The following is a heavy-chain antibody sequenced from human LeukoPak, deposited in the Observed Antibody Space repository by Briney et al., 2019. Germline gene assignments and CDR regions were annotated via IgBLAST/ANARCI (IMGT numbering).Heavy chain of an antibody. Sequence: LSGRSLRLSCAASGFTFDDYAMHWVRQAPGKGLEWVSGISWNSGSIGYADSVKGRFTISRDNAKNSLYLQMNSLRAEDTAVYYCAREGLYSSSSGEFDYWGQGTLVTVSS. D-gene: IGHD6-6*01. CDR2: ISWNSGSI. CDR1: GFTFDDYA. CDR3: AREGLYSSSSGEFDY. V-gene: IGHV3-9*01. J-gene: IGHJ4*02.